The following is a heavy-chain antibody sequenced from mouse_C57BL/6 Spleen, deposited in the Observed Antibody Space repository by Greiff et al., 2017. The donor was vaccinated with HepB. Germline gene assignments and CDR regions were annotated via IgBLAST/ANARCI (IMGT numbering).Heavy chain of an antibody. J-gene: IGHJ4*01. CDR1: GFTFSSYA. CDR3: ASFKVDY. Sequence: EVKLEESGGGLVKPGGSLKLSCAASGFTFSSYAMSWVRQTPEKRLEWVATISDGGSYTYYPDNVKGRFTISRDNAKNNLYLQMSHLKSEDTAMYYCASFKVDYWGQGTSVTVSS. V-gene: IGHV5-4*03. CDR2: ISDGGSYT.